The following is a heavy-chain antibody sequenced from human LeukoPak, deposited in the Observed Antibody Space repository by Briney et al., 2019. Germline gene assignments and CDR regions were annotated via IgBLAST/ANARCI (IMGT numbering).Heavy chain of an antibody. Sequence: ASVKVSCKASGYTFINYYIHWVRQAPGQGLEWMGIINPSGGGTTFAQRFQGRVTMTRDTSTGTVYMELSRLRSDDTAVYYCAREKLAYTSYYYAMDVWGQGTTVTVSS. D-gene: IGHD1-1*01. V-gene: IGHV1-46*01. J-gene: IGHJ6*02. CDR3: AREKLAYTSYYYAMDV. CDR1: GYTFINYY. CDR2: INPSGGGT.